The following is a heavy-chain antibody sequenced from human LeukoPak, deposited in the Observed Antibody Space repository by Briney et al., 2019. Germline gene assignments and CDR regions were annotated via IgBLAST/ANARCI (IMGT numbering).Heavy chain of an antibody. CDR3: AKDYSSSWYYFDY. Sequence: GSLRLSCFTSGFTLSTNAMSWVRQAPGKGLEWVSGISGSGGGTNYADSVKGRFTVSRDNSKNTLYLQMNSLRAEDTAVYYCAKDYSSSWYYFDYWGQGTLVTVSS. D-gene: IGHD6-13*01. J-gene: IGHJ4*02. CDR2: ISGSGGGT. V-gene: IGHV3-23*01. CDR1: GFTLSTNA.